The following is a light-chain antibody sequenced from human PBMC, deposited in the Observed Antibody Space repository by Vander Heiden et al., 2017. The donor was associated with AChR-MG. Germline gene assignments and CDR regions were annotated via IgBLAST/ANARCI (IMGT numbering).Light chain of an antibody. Sequence: QSSLAQPPPASGSPGPSVNISWTGTSSDVGGYKYVSWYQQHPGKAPKLMIYEVSKRPSGVPDRFSGSKSGNTASLTVSGLQAEDEADYYCSSYAGSNTWVFGGGTKLTVL. CDR1: SSDVGGYKY. CDR3: SSYAGSNTWV. V-gene: IGLV2-8*01. CDR2: EVS. J-gene: IGLJ3*02.